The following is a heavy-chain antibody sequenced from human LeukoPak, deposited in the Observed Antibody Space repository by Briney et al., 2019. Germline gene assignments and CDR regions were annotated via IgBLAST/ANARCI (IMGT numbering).Heavy chain of an antibody. Sequence: ASVKVSCKASGYTFTSYAMNWVRPAPGQGLEWMGWINTNTGNPTYAQGFTGRFVFSLDTSASTAYLQISSLKAEDTAVYYCARRRGGDCYSDPHYYYYYGMDVWGQGTTVTVSS. CDR2: INTNTGNP. CDR1: GYTFTSYA. V-gene: IGHV7-4-1*02. CDR3: ARRRGGDCYSDPHYYYYYGMDV. J-gene: IGHJ6*02. D-gene: IGHD2-21*02.